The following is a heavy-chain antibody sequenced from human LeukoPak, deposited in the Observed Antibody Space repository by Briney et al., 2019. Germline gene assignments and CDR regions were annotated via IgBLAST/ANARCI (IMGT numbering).Heavy chain of an antibody. CDR1: GFTFSSYN. D-gene: IGHD3-22*01. CDR2: IKQDGSEK. Sequence: GGSLRLSCAASGFTFSSYNMNWVRQAPGKGLEWVANIKQDGSEKYYVDSVKGRFTISRDNAKNSLYLQMNSLRAEDTAVYYCARTFYYDSSACLGYWGQGTLVTVSS. V-gene: IGHV3-7*01. J-gene: IGHJ4*02. CDR3: ARTFYYDSSACLGY.